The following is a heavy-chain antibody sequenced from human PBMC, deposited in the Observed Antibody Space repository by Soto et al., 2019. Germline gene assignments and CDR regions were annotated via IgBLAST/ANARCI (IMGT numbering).Heavy chain of an antibody. J-gene: IGHJ3*02. CDR3: TTDGPSLWFGEPPGAFDI. CDR1: GVTFSNAW. CDR2: IKSKTDGGTT. Sequence: GGSLRLSCAASGVTFSNAWMSWVRQAPGKGLEWVGRIKSKTDGGTTDYAAPVKGRFTISRDDSKNTLYLQMNSLKTEDTAVYYCTTDGPSLWFGEPPGAFDIWGQGTMVTVSS. D-gene: IGHD3-10*01. V-gene: IGHV3-15*01.